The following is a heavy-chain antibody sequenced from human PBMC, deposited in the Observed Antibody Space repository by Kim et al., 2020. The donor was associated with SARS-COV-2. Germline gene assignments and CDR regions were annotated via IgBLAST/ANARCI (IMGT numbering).Heavy chain of an antibody. D-gene: IGHD1-1*01. CDR3: AARLDY. V-gene: IGHV3-48*01. CDR1: GFTFSSYS. J-gene: IGHJ4*02. CDR2: ISSSSSTI. Sequence: GGSLRLSCAASGFTFSSYSMNWVRQAPGKGLEWVSYISSSSSTIYYADSMKGRFTISRDNAKNSLYLQMNSLRVEDTAVNHCAARLDYWGPGTLVTVSS.